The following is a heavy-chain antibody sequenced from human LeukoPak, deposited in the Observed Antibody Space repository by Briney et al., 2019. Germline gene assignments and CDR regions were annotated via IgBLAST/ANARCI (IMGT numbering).Heavy chain of an antibody. CDR2: ISYDGSNK. J-gene: IGHJ4*02. V-gene: IGHV3-30-3*01. Sequence: PGGSLRLSCAASGFTFSSYAMHWVRQAPGKGLEWVAVISYDGSNKYYADSVKGRFTISRDNSKNTLYLQMNSLRAEDTAVYYCARDSYCSSTSCYKGGFDYWGQGTLVTVSS. CDR3: ARDSYCSSTSCYKGGFDY. CDR1: GFTFSSYA. D-gene: IGHD2-2*02.